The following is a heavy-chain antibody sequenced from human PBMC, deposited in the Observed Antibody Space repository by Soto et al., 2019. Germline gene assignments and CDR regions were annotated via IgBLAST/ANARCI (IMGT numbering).Heavy chain of an antibody. V-gene: IGHV3-30-3*01. D-gene: IGHD3-3*01. J-gene: IGHJ6*02. CDR2: ISYDGSNK. Sequence: GGSLRLSCAASGFTFSSYAMHWVRQAPGKGLEWVAVISYDGSNKYYADSVKGRFTISRDNSKNTLYLQMNSLRAEDTAVYYCARAQYDFWSGYYGMDVWGQGTTVTVSS. CDR1: GFTFSSYA. CDR3: ARAQYDFWSGYYGMDV.